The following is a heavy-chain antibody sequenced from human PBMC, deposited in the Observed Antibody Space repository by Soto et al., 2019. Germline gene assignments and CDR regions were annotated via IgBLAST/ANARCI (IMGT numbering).Heavy chain of an antibody. V-gene: IGHV1-2*04. CDR2: INPNSGDT. J-gene: IGHJ4*02. CDR1: GYIFTGYY. Sequence: QVQLLQSGAELKKPGASVKVSCKASGYIFTGYYMHWVRQAPGQGLEWMGWINPNSGDTNYTQKFQGWVTMTRDTSISTAYMELSRLRSDGTAVYYCATSRISIAVAGETEYYFDYWGQGTLVTVSS. D-gene: IGHD6-19*01. CDR3: ATSRISIAVAGETEYYFDY.